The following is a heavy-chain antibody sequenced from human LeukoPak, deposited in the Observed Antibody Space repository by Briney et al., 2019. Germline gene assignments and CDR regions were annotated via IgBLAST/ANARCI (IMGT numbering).Heavy chain of an antibody. D-gene: IGHD2-2*01. CDR3: ANTEYQRLGTDY. CDR1: GFTFSSYA. Sequence: GGSLRLSCAASGFTFSSYAMSWVRQAPGKGLEWVAVISYDGSNKYYADSVKGRFTISRDNSKNTLYLQMNSLRAEDTAVYYCANTEYQRLGTDYWGQGTLVTVSS. J-gene: IGHJ4*02. CDR2: ISYDGSNK. V-gene: IGHV3-30*18.